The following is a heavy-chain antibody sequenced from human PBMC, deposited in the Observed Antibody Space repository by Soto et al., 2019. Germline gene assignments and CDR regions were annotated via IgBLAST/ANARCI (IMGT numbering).Heavy chain of an antibody. CDR1: GSIFRGYG. D-gene: IGHD3-16*01. V-gene: IGHV3-33*01. CDR3: VGDGVGDTPVWGYLDY. CDR2: IRFDGSNI. Sequence: QAQLVESGGGVVQPGRSLRLSCAASGSIFRGYGMHWVRQAPGKGLEWVAAIRFDGSNINYADSVMGRFTISRENSKNMLSLEMNSLRVEDTAVFYCVGDGVGDTPVWGYLDYCGQGTLVTVSS. J-gene: IGHJ4*02.